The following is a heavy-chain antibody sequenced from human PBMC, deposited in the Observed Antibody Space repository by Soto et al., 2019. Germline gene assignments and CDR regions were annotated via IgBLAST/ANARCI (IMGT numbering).Heavy chain of an antibody. CDR2: TYYRSKWYS. CDR1: GDSVSNNSAA. J-gene: IGHJ4*02. D-gene: IGHD2-15*01. CDR3: ARIVGGSSDY. V-gene: IGHV6-1*01. Sequence: SHTLSLTCAISGDSVSNNSAARNWIRQPPSGGLEWLGRTYYRSKWYSDYAFSVKSRITINPDTSKKKFSLQLKSVTPEDAAMYYFARIVGGSSDYWGQGTLVTVSS.